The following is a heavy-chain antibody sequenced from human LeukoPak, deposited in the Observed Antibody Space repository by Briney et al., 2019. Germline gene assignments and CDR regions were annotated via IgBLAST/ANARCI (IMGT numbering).Heavy chain of an antibody. CDR2: INPRGGST. Sequence: GASVKVSCKASGYTFTSYYMHWVRQAPGQGLEWMGIINPRGGSTSYAQKFQGRVTMTRDTSTSTVYMELSSLRSEDTAVYYCARDKGRKDYYGSGSYPRADNWFDPWGQGTLVTVSS. CDR3: ARDKGRKDYYGSGSYPRADNWFDP. CDR1: GYTFTSYY. J-gene: IGHJ5*02. V-gene: IGHV1-46*01. D-gene: IGHD3-10*01.